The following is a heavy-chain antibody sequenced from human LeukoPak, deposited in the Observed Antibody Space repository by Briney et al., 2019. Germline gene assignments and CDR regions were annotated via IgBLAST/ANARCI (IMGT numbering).Heavy chain of an antibody. D-gene: IGHD1-26*01. CDR3: ARGRRSTGDTSWYFDY. CDR1: GFTFNSYG. V-gene: IGHV3-33*01. J-gene: IGHJ4*02. Sequence: GSLRLSCAASGFTFNSYGMHWVRQAPGKGMEWVAAIWYDGGNKYYADSVKGRFAISRDNSKNTLDLQMNSLRAEDTAEYYCARGRRSTGDTSWYFDYWGQGTLVTVSS. CDR2: IWYDGGNK.